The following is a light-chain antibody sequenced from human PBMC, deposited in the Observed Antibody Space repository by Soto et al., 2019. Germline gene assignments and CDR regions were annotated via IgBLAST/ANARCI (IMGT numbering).Light chain of an antibody. CDR1: ESISRH. Sequence: DIQMTQSPSSLSASVGDRVTITCRASESISRHLNWYQQKPGKAPKLLIYAASSLQNGVPSRFSDSASGTDFTLTISNLQPEAFATYYCQQSYSTLSITFGQGTRLEIK. V-gene: IGKV1-39*01. J-gene: IGKJ5*01. CDR3: QQSYSTLSIT. CDR2: AAS.